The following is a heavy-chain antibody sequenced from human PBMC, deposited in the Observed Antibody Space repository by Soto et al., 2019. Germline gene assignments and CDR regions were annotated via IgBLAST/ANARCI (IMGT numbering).Heavy chain of an antibody. D-gene: IGHD5-18*01. V-gene: IGHV3-33*01. CDR2: IWYDGSNK. J-gene: IGHJ4*02. CDR3: ARESILTWIQRYYFDY. Sequence: QVQLVESGGGVVQPGRSLRLSCAASGFTFSSYGMHWVRQAPGKGLEWVAVIWYDGSNKYYADSVKGRFTISRDNSKNTLYLQMNSLRAEDTAVYYCARESILTWIQRYYFDYWGQGTLVTVSS. CDR1: GFTFSSYG.